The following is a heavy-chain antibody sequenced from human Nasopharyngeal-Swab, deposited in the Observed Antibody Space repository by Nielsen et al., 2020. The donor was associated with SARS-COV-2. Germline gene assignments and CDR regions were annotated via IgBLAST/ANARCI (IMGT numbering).Heavy chain of an antibody. CDR3: ARGNGWYPDH. CDR2: ISVYNGNT. Sequence: ASVKVSCKASGYTFANYGFSWVRQAPGQGLEWMGWISVYNGNTGYAQNFQGRVTMTTDPSTNTGYLELRSLRSDDTAVYYCARGNGWYPDHWGQGTLVTVSS. J-gene: IGHJ4*02. CDR1: GYTFANYG. V-gene: IGHV1-18*01. D-gene: IGHD6-19*01.